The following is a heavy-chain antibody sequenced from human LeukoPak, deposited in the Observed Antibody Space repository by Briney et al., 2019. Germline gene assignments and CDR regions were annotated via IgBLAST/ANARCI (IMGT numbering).Heavy chain of an antibody. V-gene: IGHV3-21*01. CDR3: VRLRRNSDTSGFYYYYDF. J-gene: IGHJ4*02. CDR1: GYTFSSYS. D-gene: IGHD3-22*01. CDR2: ISVRSNYI. Sequence: AGGSLRLSCLASGYTFSSYSINWVRQAPGKGLEWVSSISVRSNYIYYADSVRGRFRISRDDARDSLYLQMNSLRAEDTAGYYCVRLRRNSDTSGFYYYYDFWGQGTLVTVSS.